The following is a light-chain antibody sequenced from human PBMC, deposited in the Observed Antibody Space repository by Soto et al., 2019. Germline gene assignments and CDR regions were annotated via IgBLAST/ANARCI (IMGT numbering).Light chain of an antibody. CDR3: SSYTSSSTLLYV. J-gene: IGLJ1*01. CDR1: SSDVGGYNY. V-gene: IGLV2-14*01. Sequence: QSVLTQPASVSGSPGQSITISCTGTSSDVGGYNYVSWYQQHPGKAPKLMIYDVSNRPAGVSNRFSGSKSGNTASLPISGLQAEDEADYYCSSYTSSSTLLYVFGTGTKVTV. CDR2: DVS.